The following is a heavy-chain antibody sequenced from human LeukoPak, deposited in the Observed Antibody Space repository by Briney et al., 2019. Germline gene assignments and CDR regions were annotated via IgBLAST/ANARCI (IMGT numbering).Heavy chain of an antibody. CDR1: GFNFNNYN. CDR3: ARRDIVVVPAAIFGAFDI. V-gene: IGHV3-20*04. D-gene: IGHD2-2*02. CDR2: INWNGGST. Sequence: GGSLRLSCAASGFNFNNYNMNWVRQAPGKGLEWVSGINWNGGSTGYADSVKGRFTISRDNAKNSLYLQMNSLRAEDTALYYCARRDIVVVPAAIFGAFDIWGQGTMVTVSS. J-gene: IGHJ3*02.